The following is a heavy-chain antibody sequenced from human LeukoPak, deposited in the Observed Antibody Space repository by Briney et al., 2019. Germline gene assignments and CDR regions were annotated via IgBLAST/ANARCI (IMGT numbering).Heavy chain of an antibody. CDR3: SDFDY. Sequence: RGSLRLSCAASGFTFSSRWMHWVRQAPGKGLVWVAQINNDGSSTMYADSVKGRFTISRDNAKNTLYLQMNSLRAEDTAVYYCSDFDYWGQGTLVTVSS. CDR1: GFTFSSRW. J-gene: IGHJ4*02. CDR2: INNDGSST. V-gene: IGHV3-74*03.